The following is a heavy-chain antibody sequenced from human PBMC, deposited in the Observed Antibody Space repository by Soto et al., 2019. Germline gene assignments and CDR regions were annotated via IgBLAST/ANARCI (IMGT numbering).Heavy chain of an antibody. J-gene: IGHJ6*02. Sequence: EVQLLESGGGLVQPGGSLRLSCAASGFTFSSYAMSWVRQAPGKGLEWVSAISGSGGSTYYADSVKGRFTISRDNSKNMLYLQMNSLRAEDTAVYYCAKVGTALWIRDGMDVWGQGTTVTVSS. V-gene: IGHV3-23*01. CDR3: AKVGTALWIRDGMDV. CDR2: ISGSGGST. D-gene: IGHD5-18*01. CDR1: GFTFSSYA.